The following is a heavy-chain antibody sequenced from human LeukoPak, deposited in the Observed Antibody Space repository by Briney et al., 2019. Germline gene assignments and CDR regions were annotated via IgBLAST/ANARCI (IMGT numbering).Heavy chain of an antibody. J-gene: IGHJ4*02. D-gene: IGHD1-14*01. CDR3: ANYRS. CDR2: ISGSGSST. V-gene: IGHV3-23*01. CDR1: GFTFSSYA. Sequence: PGGSLRLSCAGSGFTFSSYAMSWVRQAPGKGLEWVSGISGSGSSTHYADSVKGRLTISRDNSKSTLYLQMSSLRDEDTAVYYCANYRSWGQGTLVTVSS.